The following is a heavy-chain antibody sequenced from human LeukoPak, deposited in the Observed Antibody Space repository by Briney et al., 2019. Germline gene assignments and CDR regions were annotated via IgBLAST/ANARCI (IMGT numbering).Heavy chain of an antibody. CDR1: GGSFSGYY. J-gene: IGHJ5*02. CDR3: ARAMKRGYSYGRIWFDP. Sequence: SETLSLTCVVYGGSFSGYYWSWIRQPPGKGLEWIGESNHSGSTNYNPSLKSRVTISVDTSKNQFSLKLSSVTAADTAVYYCARAMKRGYSYGRIWFDPWGQGTLVTVSS. D-gene: IGHD5-18*01. V-gene: IGHV4-34*01. CDR2: SNHSGST.